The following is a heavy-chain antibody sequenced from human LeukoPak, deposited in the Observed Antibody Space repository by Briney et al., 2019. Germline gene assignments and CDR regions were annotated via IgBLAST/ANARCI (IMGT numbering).Heavy chain of an antibody. CDR2: IYYSGST. J-gene: IGHJ4*02. V-gene: IGHV4-59*01. Sequence: SETLSLTCTVSGGSISSYYWSWIRQPPGKGLEWIGYIYYSGSTNYNPSLMSRVTISVDTSKNQFSLKLSSVTAADTAVYYCARYLVGANYYFDYWGQGTLVTVSS. D-gene: IGHD1-26*01. CDR3: ARYLVGANYYFDY. CDR1: GGSISSYY.